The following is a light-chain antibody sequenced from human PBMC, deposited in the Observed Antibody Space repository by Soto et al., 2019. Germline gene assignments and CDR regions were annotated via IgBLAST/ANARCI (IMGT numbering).Light chain of an antibody. CDR1: SIDVGGHSY. Sequence: QLVLTQPPSASGSPGQSVTISCTGSSIDVGGHSYVSWYQQHPGQVPKLMIYDISQRPSGVPDRFSGSRSGNTASLTVSGLQAEDEATYYCGSYGGNNNLVFGGGTQLTVL. CDR3: GSYGGNNNLV. V-gene: IGLV2-8*01. J-gene: IGLJ7*01. CDR2: DIS.